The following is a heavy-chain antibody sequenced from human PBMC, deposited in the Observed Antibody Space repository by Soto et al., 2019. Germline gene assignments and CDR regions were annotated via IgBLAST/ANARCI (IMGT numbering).Heavy chain of an antibody. V-gene: IGHV1-46*01. CDR1: GYMFTRYY. Sequence: QVHLVQTAAQVKRPGASVNISCKASGYMFTRYYIHWVRQAPGQGLQWMGMINPSGGRTKYAQLFQGRVTMTAEPSTNTAHMELSSLRSDDTAVFYCARVDSCGGPCYSDLPEAFDIWGQGTVVTVSS. CDR2: INPSGGRT. CDR3: ARVDSCGGPCYSDLPEAFDI. D-gene: IGHD2-21*02. J-gene: IGHJ3*02.